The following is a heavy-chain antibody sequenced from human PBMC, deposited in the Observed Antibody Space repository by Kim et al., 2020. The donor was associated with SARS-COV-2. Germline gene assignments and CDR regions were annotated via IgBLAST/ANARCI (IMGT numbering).Heavy chain of an antibody. Sequence: GGSLRLSCAASGFTVSSNYMSWVRQAPGKGLEWVSVIYSGGSTYYADSVKGRFTISRDNSKNTLYLQMNSLRAEDTAVYYCARGGPRLFSIGSFLGILTGYLSSDYWGQGTLVTVSS. CDR1: GFTVSSNY. V-gene: IGHV3-53*01. CDR3: ARGGPRLFSIGSFLGILTGYLSSDY. D-gene: IGHD3-9*01. CDR2: IYSGGST. J-gene: IGHJ4*02.